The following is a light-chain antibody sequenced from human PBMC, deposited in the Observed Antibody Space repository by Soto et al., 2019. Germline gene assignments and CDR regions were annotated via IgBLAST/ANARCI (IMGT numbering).Light chain of an antibody. CDR3: QSYDSSPRV. CDR1: SSNIGAGYD. Sequence: HSVLTQPPSVSGAPGQRVTISCTGSSSNIGAGYDVHWYQQLPGTAPKLLIYGNSNRPSGVPDRFSGSKSGTSASLAITGLQAEDEADYYCQSYDSSPRVFGGGTKLTVL. J-gene: IGLJ3*02. V-gene: IGLV1-40*01. CDR2: GNS.